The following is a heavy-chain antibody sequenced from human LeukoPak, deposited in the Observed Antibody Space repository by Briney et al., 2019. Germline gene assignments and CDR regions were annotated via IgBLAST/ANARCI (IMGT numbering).Heavy chain of an antibody. V-gene: IGHV1-69*13. CDR2: IIPLFGTA. CDR3: ATRGYGDDY. CDR1: GGTFSSSA. Sequence: SVKVSCKASGGTFSSSAISWVRQAPGQGLEWMGGIIPLFGTANYAQKFQGRITITAVESTSTAYLELSSLTSEDTALCYCATRGYGDDYWGQGTLVTVSS. J-gene: IGHJ4*02. D-gene: IGHD4-17*01.